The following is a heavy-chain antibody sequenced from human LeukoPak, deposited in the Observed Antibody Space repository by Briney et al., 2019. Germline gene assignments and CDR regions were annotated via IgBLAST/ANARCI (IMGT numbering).Heavy chain of an antibody. Sequence: GSVKVSCKASGSTFTGYYMHWVRPAPGQGLEWMGWINPNSGGTNYAQKFQGRVTMTRDTSISTAYMELSRLRSDDTAVYYCARDRTPNDYGGNSAFDYWGQGTLVTVSS. CDR1: GSTFTGYY. CDR3: ARDRTPNDYGGNSAFDY. V-gene: IGHV1-2*02. D-gene: IGHD4-23*01. J-gene: IGHJ4*02. CDR2: INPNSGGT.